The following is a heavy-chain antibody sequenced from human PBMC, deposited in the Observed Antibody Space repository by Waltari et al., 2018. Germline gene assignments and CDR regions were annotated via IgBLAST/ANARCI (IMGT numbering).Heavy chain of an antibody. J-gene: IGHJ4*02. V-gene: IGHV3-64D*06. CDR2: ISADGSST. Sequence: EVQLVESGGGWVRPGGSVRLLCLAATFTFTDSAMHWVRQAAGKGLEYVSSISADGSSTYYADSVKGRFTISRDNSKDTLYLHMSSLRREDTAVYYCVKERGLQRFFDSWGQGTLVTVSS. CDR1: TFTFTDSA. D-gene: IGHD1-1*01. CDR3: VKERGLQRFFDS.